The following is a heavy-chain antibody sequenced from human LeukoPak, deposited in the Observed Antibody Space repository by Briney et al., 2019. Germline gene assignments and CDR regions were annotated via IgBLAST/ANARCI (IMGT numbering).Heavy chain of an antibody. CDR2: LHYTGST. CDR3: ARRPSTMNAFDI. V-gene: IGHV4-39*01. D-gene: IGHD5-24*01. Sequence: SETPSLTCTVSGASISSSGYFWGWIRQPPGKGLEWIGSLHYTGSTYYNPSLKSRVTITADTSKNQFSLNVGSVTATDKAVYYCARRPSTMNAFDIWGQGTMVTVS. CDR1: GASISSSGYF. J-gene: IGHJ3*02.